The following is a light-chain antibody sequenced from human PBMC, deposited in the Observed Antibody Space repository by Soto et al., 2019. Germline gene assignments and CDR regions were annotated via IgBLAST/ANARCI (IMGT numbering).Light chain of an antibody. CDR1: SSNVGAGYD. V-gene: IGLV1-40*01. CDR2: GNN. CDR3: QSYDSSLSGWV. Sequence: QSVLTQPPSVSGAPGQRVTISCTGSSSNVGAGYDVHWYQQLPGTAPKLLIYGNNYRPSGVPDRFSGSKSGTSASLAITALQAEDEADYYCQSYDSSLSGWVFGGGTKLTVL. J-gene: IGLJ3*02.